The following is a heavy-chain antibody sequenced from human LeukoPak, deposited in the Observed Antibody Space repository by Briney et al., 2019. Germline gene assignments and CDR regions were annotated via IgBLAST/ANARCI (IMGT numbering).Heavy chain of an antibody. CDR3: AKDHVVVVVDATLAFDI. V-gene: IGHV3-23*01. D-gene: IGHD2-15*01. Sequence: GGSLRLSCAASGFTFSSYAMSWVRQAPVKGLEWVSAISGSGGSTYYADSVKGRFTISRDNSKNTLYLQMNSLRAEDTAVYYCAKDHVVVVVDATLAFDIWGQGTMVTVSS. CDR2: ISGSGGST. J-gene: IGHJ3*02. CDR1: GFTFSSYA.